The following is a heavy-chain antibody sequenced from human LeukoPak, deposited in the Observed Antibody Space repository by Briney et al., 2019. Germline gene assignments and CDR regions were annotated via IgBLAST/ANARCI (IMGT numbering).Heavy chain of an antibody. Sequence: PGGSLRLSCAASGFTFSSYWMSWVRQAPGKGLEWVANIKQDGSEKYYVDSVKGRFTISRDNAKNSLYLQMNSLRAEDTAVYYCAKDLDWGYRYGDYPAGFDYRGQGTLVTVSS. CDR1: GFTFSSYW. D-gene: IGHD4-17*01. CDR2: IKQDGSEK. J-gene: IGHJ4*02. V-gene: IGHV3-7*01. CDR3: AKDLDWGYRYGDYPAGFDY.